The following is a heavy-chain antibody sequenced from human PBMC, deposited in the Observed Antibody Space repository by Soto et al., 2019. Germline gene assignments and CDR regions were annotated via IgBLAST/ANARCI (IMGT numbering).Heavy chain of an antibody. CDR3: ARDRRDGYNVVWFDP. V-gene: IGHV1-69*13. J-gene: IGHJ5*02. Sequence: GASVKVSCKASGGTFSSYAISWVRQAPGQGLEWMGGIIPIFGTANYAQKFQGRVTITADESTSTAYMELSSLRSEDTAVDYCARDRRDGYNVVWFDPWGQGTLVTVSS. D-gene: IGHD5-12*01. CDR1: GGTFSSYA. CDR2: IIPIFGTA.